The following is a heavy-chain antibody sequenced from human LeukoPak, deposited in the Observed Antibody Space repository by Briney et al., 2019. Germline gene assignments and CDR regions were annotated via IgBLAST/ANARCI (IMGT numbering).Heavy chain of an antibody. D-gene: IGHD3-3*01. J-gene: IGHJ4*02. Sequence: GGSLRLSCAASGFTFGDYAMHWVRQAPGKGLEWVSGTSWNSGRIEYADSVKGRFTISRDNADNSLYLQMNSLRAEDTAFYYCAKGSEYTFGFHFDYGGQGPLVTFS. V-gene: IGHV3-9*01. CDR1: GFTFGDYA. CDR3: AKGSEYTFGFHFDY. CDR2: TSWNSGRI.